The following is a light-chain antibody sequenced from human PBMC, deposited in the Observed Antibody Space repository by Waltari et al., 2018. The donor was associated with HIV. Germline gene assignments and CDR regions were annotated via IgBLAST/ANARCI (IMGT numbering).Light chain of an antibody. CDR1: QNVNNY. Sequence: DIVLTQSPATLSLSRGERATLSCSANQNVNNYLAWYQQKPGQPPRLLIYDASNRATGIPARFSVSGSETDFTLTISSLQPDDYAVYYCQHRTSWPRTFGQGTKLEIK. CDR2: DAS. V-gene: IGKV3-11*01. J-gene: IGKJ2*01. CDR3: QHRTSWPRT.